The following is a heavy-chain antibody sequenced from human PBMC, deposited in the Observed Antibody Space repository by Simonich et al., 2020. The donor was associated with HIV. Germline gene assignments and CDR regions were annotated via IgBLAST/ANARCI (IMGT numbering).Heavy chain of an antibody. CDR2: TNPNSGCT. J-gene: IGHJ3*02. CDR1: GYTFTDYN. CDR3: TRGPSHGAFDI. V-gene: IGHV1-2*06. Sequence: QVQLVQSGAEVKKPGASVKVSCKASGYTFTDYNIHWVRQAPGQGLENMGRTNPNSGCTDHPQNFQGRVTLTRYTSISTAYMELSSLRSDDTAVYFCTRGPSHGAFDIWGQGTVVTVSS.